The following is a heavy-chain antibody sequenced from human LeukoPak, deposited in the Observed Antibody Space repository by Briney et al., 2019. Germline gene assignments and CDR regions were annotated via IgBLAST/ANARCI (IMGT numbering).Heavy chain of an antibody. CDR1: GYTFTGYY. CDR2: INPTSGGT. D-gene: IGHD3-16*02. J-gene: IGHJ4*02. Sequence: SVRVSCKASGYTFTGYYMHWVRQAPGQGLEWMGWINPTSGGTNYAQKFQGRVTMIRDPSISTAYMELSRLRSDDTAVYYCARDPHYDYVWGSYRYTGGFDYWGQGTLVTVSS. CDR3: ARDPHYDYVWGSYRYTGGFDY. V-gene: IGHV1-2*02.